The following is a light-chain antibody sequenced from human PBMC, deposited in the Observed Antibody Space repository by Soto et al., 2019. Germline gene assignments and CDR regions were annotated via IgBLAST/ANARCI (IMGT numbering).Light chain of an antibody. CDR2: WAS. Sequence: DIVMTQSPDSLAVSLGERATINCKSSQSVLYSSNNQNYLAWYQQKPGQPPKLLIYWASTRESGVPDRFSGSGSGTDFTLTISSLQAEDVAVYYCQQYYSIPRTFGKGTKVEIK. J-gene: IGKJ1*01. V-gene: IGKV4-1*01. CDR3: QQYYSIPRT. CDR1: QSVLYSSNNQNY.